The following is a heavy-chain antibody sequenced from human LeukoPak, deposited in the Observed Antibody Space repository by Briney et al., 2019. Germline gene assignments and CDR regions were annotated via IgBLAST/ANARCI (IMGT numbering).Heavy chain of an antibody. CDR3: ARFEVSGWCLFDY. V-gene: IGHV4-59*08. D-gene: IGHD6-19*01. Sequence: SETLSLTCTVSGDSIRGYYGSWIRQPPGQGVEWIGYLYYGGSTSYNPSLRSRVTIPVDTSKNQFSLKLSSVTAADTAMYYCARFEVSGWCLFDYWGRGTQVTVSS. J-gene: IGHJ4*02. CDR2: LYYGGST. CDR1: GDSIRGYY.